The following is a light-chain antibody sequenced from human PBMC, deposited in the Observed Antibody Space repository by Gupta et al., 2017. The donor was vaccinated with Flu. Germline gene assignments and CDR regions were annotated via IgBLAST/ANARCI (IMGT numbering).Light chain of an antibody. CDR2: DAS. Sequence: DIQMTQSPSSLSASVGDRVTITCQASQDISNYLKWYQQKPGKAPKLMIYDASKVETGVPSRFSGSGSRKDFTFTSSRLQPEDIAKYYCQQDDSRLTFGGGTKVEIK. J-gene: IGKJ4*01. CDR1: QDISNY. V-gene: IGKV1-33*01. CDR3: QQDDSRLT.